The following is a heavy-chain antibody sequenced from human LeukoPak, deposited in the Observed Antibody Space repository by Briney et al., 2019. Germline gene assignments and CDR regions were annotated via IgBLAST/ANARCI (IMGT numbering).Heavy chain of an antibody. CDR3: ARGDFAATTSSYYYYYMDV. J-gene: IGHJ6*03. Sequence: SETLSLTCAVYGGSFSGYYWSWIRQSSGKGLEWIGEINHSGSTNYNPSLKSRVTISVDTSKNQFSLKLSSVTAADTAVYYCARGDFAATTSSYYYYYMDVWGKGTTVTVSS. CDR1: GGSFSGYY. V-gene: IGHV4-34*01. D-gene: IGHD5-12*01. CDR2: INHSGST.